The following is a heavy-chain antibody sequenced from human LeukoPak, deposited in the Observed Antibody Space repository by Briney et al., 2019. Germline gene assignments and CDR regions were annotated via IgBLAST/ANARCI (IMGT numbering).Heavy chain of an antibody. J-gene: IGHJ4*02. CDR2: INHSGST. V-gene: IGHV4-34*01. CDR3: ARGDFNVAAFRRVYFDY. Sequence: PSETLSLTCAVYGGSFSGYYWSWIRPPPGKGLEWIGEINHSGSTNYNPSLKSRVTISVDTSKNQFSLKLSSVTAADTAVYYCARGDFNVAAFRRVYFDYWGQGTLVTVSS. D-gene: IGHD2-15*01. CDR1: GGSFSGYY.